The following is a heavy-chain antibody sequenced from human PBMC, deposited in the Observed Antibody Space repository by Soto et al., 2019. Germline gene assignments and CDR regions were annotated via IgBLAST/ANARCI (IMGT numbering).Heavy chain of an antibody. Sequence: EVQLVESGGGLVQPGGSLRLSCGASGFTFSGHGIHWVRQASGKGLEWIGRIKGKANSYATEYAASLKGRFTISGDASATPAYLQMTRLKREDTAVYYCTRHATYYDSGRYIGDWFDLWGQGTLVTVSS. CDR3: TRHATYYDSGRYIGDWFDL. D-gene: IGHD3-22*01. J-gene: IGHJ5*02. CDR1: GFTFSGHG. CDR2: IKGKANSYAT. V-gene: IGHV3-73*01.